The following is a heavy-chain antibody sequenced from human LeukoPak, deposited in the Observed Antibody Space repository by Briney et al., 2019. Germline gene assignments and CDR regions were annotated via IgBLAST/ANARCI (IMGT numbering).Heavy chain of an antibody. J-gene: IGHJ2*01. D-gene: IGHD5-12*01. CDR1: GGTLSSYA. CDR2: IITIFGSA. V-gene: IGHV1-69*13. Sequence: SVKVSCTASGGTLSSYAISWVRQAPGQGLEWMGGIITIFGSANYAQNFQGRVTITADESTSTAYMKLSSLRSEDTAVYYCAIHPYDYRYFDLWGRGTLVTVSS. CDR3: AIHPYDYRYFDL.